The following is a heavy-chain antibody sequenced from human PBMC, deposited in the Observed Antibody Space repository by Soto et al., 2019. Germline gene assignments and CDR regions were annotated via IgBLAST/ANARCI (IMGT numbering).Heavy chain of an antibody. CDR2: LYAEGTT. Sequence: PGGSLRLSCVASGLTVSHNYMAWVRQAPEMGPQWVSVLYAEGTTYYTESVKGRFTISRDTSKNTLFPQMDSLRAEDTDVYYCVRPRPSGENYGMDVWGQGTTVTVSS. CDR3: VRPRPSGENYGMDV. J-gene: IGHJ6*02. V-gene: IGHV3-53*01. D-gene: IGHD3-10*01. CDR1: GLTVSHNY.